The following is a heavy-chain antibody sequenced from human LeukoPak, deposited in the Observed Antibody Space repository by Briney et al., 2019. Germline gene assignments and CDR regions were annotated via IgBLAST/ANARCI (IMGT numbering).Heavy chain of an antibody. V-gene: IGHV4-39*01. Sequence: RSSETLSLTCTVSGGSISSSSYYWGWIRQPPGKGLEWIGSVYYSGSTYYYPSLKSRVTISVDTSKNQFSLKLSSVTAADTAAYYCASQPGGVTNYFDYWGQGTLVTVSS. CDR1: GGSISSSSYY. CDR2: VYYSGST. J-gene: IGHJ4*02. D-gene: IGHD2-21*02. CDR3: ASQPGGVTNYFDY.